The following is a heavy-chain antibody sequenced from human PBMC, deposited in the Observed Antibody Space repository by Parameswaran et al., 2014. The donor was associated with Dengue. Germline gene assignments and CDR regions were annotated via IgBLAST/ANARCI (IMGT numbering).Heavy chain of an antibody. CDR3: AREGTAMVKTYDY. V-gene: IGHV4-39*02. D-gene: IGHD5-18*01. J-gene: IGHJ4*02. Sequence: WIRQPPGKGLEWIGSIYYSGSTYYNPSLKSRVTISVDTSKNQFSLKLSSVTAADTAVYYCAREGTAMVKTYDYWGQGTLVTVSS. CDR2: IYYSGST.